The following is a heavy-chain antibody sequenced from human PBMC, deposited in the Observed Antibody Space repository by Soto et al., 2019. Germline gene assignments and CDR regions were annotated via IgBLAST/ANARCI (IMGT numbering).Heavy chain of an antibody. Sequence: QVQLVESGGGVVQPGRSLRLSCAASGFTFSSYGMHWVRQAPGKGLEWVAVIWYDGSNKYYADSVKGRFTISRDNSKNTLYLQMNSLRAEDTAVYYCARVNIMSSGYYFDYWGQGTLVTVSS. CDR3: ARVNIMSSGYYFDY. D-gene: IGHD3-22*01. V-gene: IGHV3-33*01. J-gene: IGHJ4*02. CDR2: IWYDGSNK. CDR1: GFTFSSYG.